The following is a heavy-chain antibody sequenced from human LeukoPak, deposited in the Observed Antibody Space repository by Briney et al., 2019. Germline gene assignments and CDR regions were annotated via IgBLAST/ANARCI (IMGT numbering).Heavy chain of an antibody. V-gene: IGHV1-18*01. CDR3: ARDSGYSSSWYATDY. CDR1: GYTFTSYG. Sequence: ASVKVSCKASGYTFTSYGISWVRQAPGQGLEWMGWISAYNGNTNYAQKLQGRVTMTTGTSTSTAYMELRSLRSDDTAVYYCARDSGYSSSWYATDYWGQGTLVTVSS. D-gene: IGHD6-13*01. CDR2: ISAYNGNT. J-gene: IGHJ4*02.